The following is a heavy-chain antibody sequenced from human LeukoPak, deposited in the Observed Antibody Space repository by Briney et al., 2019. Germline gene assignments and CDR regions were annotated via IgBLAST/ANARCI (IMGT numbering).Heavy chain of an antibody. Sequence: SETLSLTCTVSGAPISSGNYYWSWIRQPPGKGLEWIAYMYHSGSTYYNPALKSRVTISIDRSKNQFSLKFNSVTAADTAVYYCARGDYPWGFDHWGQGTLVTVSS. J-gene: IGHJ4*02. CDR1: GAPISSGNYY. V-gene: IGHV4-30-2*01. CDR3: ARGDYPWGFDH. D-gene: IGHD4-11*01. CDR2: MYHSGST.